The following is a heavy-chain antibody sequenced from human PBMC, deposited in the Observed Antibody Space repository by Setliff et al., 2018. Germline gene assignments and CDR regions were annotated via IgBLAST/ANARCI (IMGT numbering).Heavy chain of an antibody. J-gene: IGHJ4*02. Sequence: ASVKVSCKASGDTFNTYTLSWVRQAPGQGLEWMGWISAYTGNTNYAQKLQGRVTMTTDASTNTAYMELRGLSSDDTAVYYCSRLVRYCSKTTCQTASGAEVWGQGTLVTVSS. V-gene: IGHV1-18*01. CDR1: GDTFNTYT. CDR3: SRLVRYCSKTTCQTASGAEV. CDR2: ISAYTGNT. D-gene: IGHD2-8*01.